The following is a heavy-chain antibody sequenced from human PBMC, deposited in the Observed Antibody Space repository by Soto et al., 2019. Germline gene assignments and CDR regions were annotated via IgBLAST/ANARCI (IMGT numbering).Heavy chain of an antibody. CDR1: GFTFSSYA. D-gene: IGHD3-3*01. CDR2: ISGSGGST. CDR3: AKERGDTIFGVVITTNYFDY. V-gene: IGHV3-23*01. J-gene: IGHJ4*02. Sequence: PGGSLRLSCAASGFTFSSYAMSWVRQAPGKGLEWVSAISGSGGSTYYADSVKGRFTISRDNSKSTLYLQMNSLRAEDTAVYYCAKERGDTIFGVVITTNYFDYWGKGTLVTVSS.